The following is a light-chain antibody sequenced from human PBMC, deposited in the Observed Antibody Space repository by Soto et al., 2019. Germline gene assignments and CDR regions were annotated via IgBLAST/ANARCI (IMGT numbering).Light chain of an antibody. V-gene: IGLV2-8*01. CDR1: SSDVGGYNY. Sequence: QSVLTQPPSASGSPGQSVTISCTGTSSDVGGYNYVSWYQQHPGKAPKLMIYEVSKRPSGVPDRFSGSKSGNTASLTVSGLQADDDADYYCSSYAGSNNWVFGGGTKVTVL. CDR2: EVS. J-gene: IGLJ3*02. CDR3: SSYAGSNNWV.